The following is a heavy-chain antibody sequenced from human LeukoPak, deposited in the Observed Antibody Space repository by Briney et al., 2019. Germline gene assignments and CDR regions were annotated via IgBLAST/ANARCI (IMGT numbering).Heavy chain of an antibody. D-gene: IGHD6-13*01. Sequence: SETLSPTCTVSGGSISSFYWTWIPQPPGKGLGWIGYIYYSGSTNYNPSLKSRVTISVDTSKNQFSLKLSSVTAADTAVYYCARHDGIAAAGPYYFDYWGQGTLVTVSS. V-gene: IGHV4-59*08. CDR3: ARHDGIAAAGPYYFDY. J-gene: IGHJ4*02. CDR1: GGSISSFY. CDR2: IYYSGST.